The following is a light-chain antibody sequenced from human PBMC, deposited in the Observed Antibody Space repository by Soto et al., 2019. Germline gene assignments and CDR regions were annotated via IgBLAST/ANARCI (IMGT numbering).Light chain of an antibody. CDR2: DAS. V-gene: IGKV3-11*01. J-gene: IGKJ4*01. CDR3: QQRSNWPLT. CDR1: QNVGGY. Sequence: DIVLTRSPATLSLSPWERATLSCSASQNVGGYLACYQQKTGQAPMLLIYDASNRATGIPARLSGSGSWQDFRLTLSTLEPEDLAVYYCQQRSNWPLTFGGGTKVDIK.